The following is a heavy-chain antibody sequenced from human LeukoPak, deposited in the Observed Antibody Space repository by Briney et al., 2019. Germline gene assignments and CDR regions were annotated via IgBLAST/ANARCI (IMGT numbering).Heavy chain of an antibody. V-gene: IGHV3-23*01. CDR2: ISGSGTST. D-gene: IGHD6-6*01. CDR3: AKDLHVSHYSSSSRGFDY. Sequence: GGSLRLSCAASGFTFSNYAMNWVRQAPGKGLEWVSVISGSGTSTDYADSVKGRFTISRDTSKNTLYLQMNSLRAEDTALYYCAKDLHVSHYSSSSRGFDYWGRGTLVTVSS. CDR1: GFTFSNYA. J-gene: IGHJ4*02.